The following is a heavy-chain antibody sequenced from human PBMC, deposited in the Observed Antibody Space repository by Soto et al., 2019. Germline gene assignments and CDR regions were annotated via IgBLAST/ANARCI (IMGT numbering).Heavy chain of an antibody. CDR3: ARGLGHGGCTSHSCHYGMDV. CDR2: ISSSSDYT. V-gene: IGHV3-11*06. D-gene: IGHD2-2*01. Sequence: GGSLRLSCAASGFTFSDYYMSWIRQAPGKGLEWVSYISSSSDYTNYADSVKGRFTISRDNAKNSLYLQVNSLRAEDTAVYFCARGLGHGGCTSHSCHYGMDVWGQGTTVTVSS. J-gene: IGHJ6*02. CDR1: GFTFSDYY.